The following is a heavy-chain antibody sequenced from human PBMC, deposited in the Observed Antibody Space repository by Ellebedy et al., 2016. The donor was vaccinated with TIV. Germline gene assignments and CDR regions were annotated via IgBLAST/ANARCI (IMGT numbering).Heavy chain of an antibody. Sequence: AASVKVSCKASGGTFSNYAISWVRLAPGQGLESMGGLIPIFATTSYAQKFQGRVTITADESTSTAYMELSSLRSEDTAVYYCARDRRAYCGGDCPSWFDPWGQGTLVTVSP. D-gene: IGHD2-21*02. CDR3: ARDRRAYCGGDCPSWFDP. J-gene: IGHJ5*02. CDR2: LIPIFATT. V-gene: IGHV1-69*13. CDR1: GGTFSNYA.